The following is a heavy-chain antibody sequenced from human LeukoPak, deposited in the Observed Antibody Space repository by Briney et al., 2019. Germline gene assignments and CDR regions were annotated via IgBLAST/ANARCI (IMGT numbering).Heavy chain of an antibody. J-gene: IGHJ6*02. V-gene: IGHV3-23*01. CDR2: ISGSGGST. CDR1: GFTVSSNY. Sequence: GGSLRLSCAASGFTVSSNYMSWVRQAPGKGLEWVSAISGSGGSTYYADSVKGRFTISRDNSKNTLYLQMNSLRAEDTAVYYCAADCSGGSCYNDYYYYGMDVWGQGTTVTVSS. D-gene: IGHD2-15*01. CDR3: AADCSGGSCYNDYYYYGMDV.